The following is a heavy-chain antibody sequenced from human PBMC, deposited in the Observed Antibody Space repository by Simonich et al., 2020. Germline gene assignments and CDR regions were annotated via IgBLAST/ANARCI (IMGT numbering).Heavy chain of an antibody. J-gene: IGHJ6*02. CDR1: GYSISSGYY. CDR3: ARVGYSNYYYYGMDV. D-gene: IGHD6-13*01. Sequence: QVQLQESGPGLVKPSETLSLTCAVSGYSISSGYYWGGIRQPPGKVLEWIGSIYQRGSTYYNPSLKSRVTISVDTSKNQFSLKLSSVPAADTAVYYCARVGYSNYYYYGMDVWGQGTTVTVSS. V-gene: IGHV4-38-2*01. CDR2: IYQRGST.